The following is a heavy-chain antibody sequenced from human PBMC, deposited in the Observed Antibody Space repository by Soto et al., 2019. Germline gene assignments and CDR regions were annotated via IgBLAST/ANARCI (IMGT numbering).Heavy chain of an antibody. J-gene: IGHJ6*02. D-gene: IGHD3-16*01. V-gene: IGHV3-30-3*01. CDR1: GFTFSNFA. CDR3: EPYLDDQTGLYYVGRYG. Sequence: QVQLVESGGRVVQPGGSLRLSCAASGFTFSNFAMHWVRQAPGKGLEWVAVMSYDGSNKYHADSVTGRFTISRDNSKNTLYLQMNSLKPDDTAGYFCEPYLDDQTGLYYVGRYGWRHGRTVPASS. CDR2: MSYDGSNK.